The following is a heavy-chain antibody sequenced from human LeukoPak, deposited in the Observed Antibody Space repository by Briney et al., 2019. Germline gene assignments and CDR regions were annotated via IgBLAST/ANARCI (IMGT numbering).Heavy chain of an antibody. V-gene: IGHV3-53*01. CDR1: GFTVSSNY. Sequence: PGGSLRLSCAASGFTVSSNYMSWDRQAPGKGLEWVSVIYSGGSTYYADSVKGRFTISRDNSKNTLYLQMNSLRAEDTAVYYCASGSGSYCTPYYYMDVWGTGTTVTVSS. CDR3: ASGSGSYCTPYYYMDV. CDR2: IYSGGST. D-gene: IGHD3-10*01. J-gene: IGHJ6*03.